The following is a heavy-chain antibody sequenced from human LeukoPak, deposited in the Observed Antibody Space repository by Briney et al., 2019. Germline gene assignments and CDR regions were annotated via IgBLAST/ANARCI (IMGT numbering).Heavy chain of an antibody. CDR1: GGSFSGYY. J-gene: IGHJ5*02. V-gene: IGHV4-34*01. CDR3: ARKLGYCSSTSCFSNWFDP. D-gene: IGHD2-2*01. CDR2: INHSGST. Sequence: KASETLSLTCAVYGGSFSGYYWSWIRQPPGKGLEWIGEINHSGSTNYNPSLKSRVTISVDTSKNQFSLKLSSVTAADMAVYYCARKLGYCSSTSCFSNWFDPWGQGTLVTVSS.